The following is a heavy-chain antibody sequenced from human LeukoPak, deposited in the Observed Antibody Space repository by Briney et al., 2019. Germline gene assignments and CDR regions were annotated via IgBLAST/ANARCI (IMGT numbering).Heavy chain of an antibody. V-gene: IGHV1-69*11. D-gene: IGHD5-24*01. CDR1: GGTFSSYA. CDR3: ARDGGWLQFSDY. CDR2: IIPILGTA. Sequence: ASVKVSCKASGGTFSSYAISWVRQAPGQGLEWMGRIIPILGTANYAQKFQGRVTITTDESTSTAYMELSSLRSEDTAVYYCARDGGWLQFSDYWGQGTLVTVSS. J-gene: IGHJ4*02.